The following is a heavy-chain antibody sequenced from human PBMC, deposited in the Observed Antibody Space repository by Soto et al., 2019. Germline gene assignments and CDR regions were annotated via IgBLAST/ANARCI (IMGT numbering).Heavy chain of an antibody. D-gene: IGHD3-10*01. CDR2: IEQDGSEV. Sequence: EVQLVESGGGLVEPGGSLRLSCVASGFIFSDYWMNWVRQGPGKGLEWVANIEQDGSEVNYVDSVKGRFTISRDNAKNSLHLEMNSLRAEDTAMYYCVRSSGWTGDYWGQGILVTVSS. CDR1: GFIFSDYW. J-gene: IGHJ4*02. CDR3: VRSSGWTGDY. V-gene: IGHV3-7*04.